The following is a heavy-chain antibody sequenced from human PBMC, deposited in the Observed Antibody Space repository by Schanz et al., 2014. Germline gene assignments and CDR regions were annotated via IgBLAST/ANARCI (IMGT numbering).Heavy chain of an antibody. D-gene: IGHD2-21*02. J-gene: IGHJ6*03. Sequence: EMQLLESGGGLAQPGGSLRLSCAASGFKFTDYAMTWVRQAPGKGLEWVATISGSSENTYYADSVKGRVTISRDNSKNTVNLQMNSLRAEDTAVYYCARPSDSSWYMDVWGKGTTVTVSS. CDR3: ARPSDSSWYMDV. V-gene: IGHV3-23*01. CDR1: GFKFTDYA. CDR2: ISGSSENT.